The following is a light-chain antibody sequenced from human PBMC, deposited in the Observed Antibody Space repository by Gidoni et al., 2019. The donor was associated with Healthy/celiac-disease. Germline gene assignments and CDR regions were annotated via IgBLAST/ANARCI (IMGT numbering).Light chain of an antibody. J-gene: IGKJ2*03. CDR2: LGS. CDR3: MQALQTPS. Sequence: DSVMTQPPLSLPVTPGEPASISCRSSQSLLHSNGYNYLDWYLQKPGQSPLLLIYLGSNRASGVPYRFSGSGSGTDFTLKSSRVEAEDVGVYYCMQALQTPSFGQGTKLEIK. CDR1: QSLLHSNGYNY. V-gene: IGKV2-28*01.